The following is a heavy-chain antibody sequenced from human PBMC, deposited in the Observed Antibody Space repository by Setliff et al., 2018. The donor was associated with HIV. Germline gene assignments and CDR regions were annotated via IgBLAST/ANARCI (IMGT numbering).Heavy chain of an antibody. CDR1: GGSFSGYY. Sequence: PSETLSLTCAVYGGSFSGYYWSWIRQPPGKGLEWIGEINHSENINYNPSLKSRVTISMDTSKNQFSLEVSSVTAADTAVYYCARSFSRSEKFLLDYWGQGALVTVSS. CDR2: INHSENI. V-gene: IGHV4-34*01. D-gene: IGHD2-15*01. CDR3: ARSFSRSEKFLLDY. J-gene: IGHJ4*02.